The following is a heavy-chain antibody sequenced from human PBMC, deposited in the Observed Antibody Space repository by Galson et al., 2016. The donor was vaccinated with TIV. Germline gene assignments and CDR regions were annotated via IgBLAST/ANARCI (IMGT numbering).Heavy chain of an antibody. V-gene: IGHV1-18*01. CDR2: ISPYNGNT. CDR1: GYTFTNYG. D-gene: IGHD3-10*01. J-gene: IGHJ4*02. CDR3: ATDHESSESYIFLDD. Sequence: SVKVSCKASGYTFTNYGINWVRQAPGQGLEWMGWISPYNGNTNSAQKFQDRVTMTTDTSTSTAYMELRSLRSDDTAMYYCATDHESSESYIFLDDWGQGTLVTVSS.